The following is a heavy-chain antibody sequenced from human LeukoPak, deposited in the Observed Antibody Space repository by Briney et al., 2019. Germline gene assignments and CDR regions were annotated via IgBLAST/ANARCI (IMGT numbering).Heavy chain of an antibody. J-gene: IGHJ4*02. Sequence: SETLSLTCAVYGGSFSGYYWSWIRQPPGKGLEWIEEINHSGSTNYNPSLKSRVTISVDTSKNQFSLKLSSVTAADTAVYYCARDGPWGIAVAGTLDYWGQGTLVTVSS. CDR2: INHSGST. V-gene: IGHV4-34*01. D-gene: IGHD6-19*01. CDR1: GGSFSGYY. CDR3: ARDGPWGIAVAGTLDY.